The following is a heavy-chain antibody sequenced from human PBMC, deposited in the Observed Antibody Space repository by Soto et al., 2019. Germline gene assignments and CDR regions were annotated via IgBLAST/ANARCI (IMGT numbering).Heavy chain of an antibody. CDR1: GYTFSSYD. V-gene: IGHV1-8*01. Sequence: QVQLVQSGAEVKKPGASVKVSCKASGYTFSSYDINWVRQATGQGLEWMGWMNPNTGNTGYAQKFQGRVTMTRNTSISTAYMELSSLRSEDTAVYYCARGRAITGTMPSWGQGTLVTVSS. CDR3: ARGRAITGTMPS. CDR2: MNPNTGNT. D-gene: IGHD1-20*01. J-gene: IGHJ5*02.